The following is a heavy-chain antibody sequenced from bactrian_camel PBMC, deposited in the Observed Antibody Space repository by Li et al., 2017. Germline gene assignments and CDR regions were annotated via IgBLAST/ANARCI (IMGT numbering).Heavy chain of an antibody. Sequence: HVQLVESGGGSVQAGGSLGLSCKASEYTLSTCIMAWYRQAPGNERELVSHIFTDGTTEYAASVMGRFTISRDNAKNTLYLQMNSLKSEDTAMYYCAAEDQGSNPWTGGMDYWGKGTQVTVS. J-gene: IGHJ7*01. CDR1: EYTLSTCI. CDR2: IFTDGTT. V-gene: IGHV3S53*01.